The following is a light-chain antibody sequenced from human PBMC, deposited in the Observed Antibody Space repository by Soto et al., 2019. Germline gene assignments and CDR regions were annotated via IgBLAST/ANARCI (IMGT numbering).Light chain of an antibody. CDR2: DNN. CDR3: GTWDSSLSVRYV. J-gene: IGLJ1*01. V-gene: IGLV1-51*01. Sequence: QSVLTQPPSVSAAPGQKVTISCSGSSSNIGNNYVSWYQQLPGTAPKLLIYDNNKRPSGIPDRFSGSKSGTSATLGITGLQTGDEADYYCGTWDSSLSVRYVFGTGTKATVL. CDR1: SSNIGNNY.